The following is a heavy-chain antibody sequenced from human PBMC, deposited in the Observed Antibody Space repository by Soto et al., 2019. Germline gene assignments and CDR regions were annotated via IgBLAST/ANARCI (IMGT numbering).Heavy chain of an antibody. V-gene: IGHV1-2*02. J-gene: IGHJ4*02. D-gene: IGHD6-19*01. CDR2: INPKSGGT. CDR3: VRDGLVRSARYYFDY. Sequence: RASVKVSCKASGYTFTDCYIHWVRQAPGQGLEWMGWINPKSGGTNIAQRFKGRVNMTRDMSISTVYMEMNRLKSDDTAVYYCVRDGLVRSARYYFDYWGQGTLVTVSS. CDR1: GYTFTDCY.